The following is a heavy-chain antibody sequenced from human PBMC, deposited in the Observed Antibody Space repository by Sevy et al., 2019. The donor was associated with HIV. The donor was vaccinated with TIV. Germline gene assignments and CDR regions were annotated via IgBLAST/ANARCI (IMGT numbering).Heavy chain of an antibody. Sequence: GGSLRLSCAASGFSFTWYWMSWVRQTPEKGLEWVANIKQDGSEKNYVDSVKGRFTISRDNAKNSLYLQMNSLRAEDTAVYYCARMSYYYDSSGYNDAFDIWGQGTMVTVSS. J-gene: IGHJ3*02. CDR1: GFSFTWYW. CDR3: ARMSYYYDSSGYNDAFDI. V-gene: IGHV3-7*01. CDR2: IKQDGSEK. D-gene: IGHD3-22*01.